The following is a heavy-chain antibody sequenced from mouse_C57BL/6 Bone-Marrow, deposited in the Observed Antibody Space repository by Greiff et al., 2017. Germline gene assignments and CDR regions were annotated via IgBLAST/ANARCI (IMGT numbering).Heavy chain of an antibody. Sequence: QVQLQQSGAELVKPGASVKLSCKASGYTFTEYTIHWVKQRSGQGLEWIGWFYPGSGSIKYNEKFKDKATLTADTSSSTVYMVRSRLTSEDSAVYFGAGHEEEVSDGYPFAYWGQGTLVTVSA. D-gene: IGHD2-3*01. CDR2: FYPGSGSI. J-gene: IGHJ3*01. V-gene: IGHV1-62-2*01. CDR1: GYTFTEYT. CDR3: AGHEEEVSDGYPFAY.